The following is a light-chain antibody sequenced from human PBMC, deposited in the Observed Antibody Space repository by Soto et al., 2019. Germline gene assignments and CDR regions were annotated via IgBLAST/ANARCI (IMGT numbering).Light chain of an antibody. CDR3: CSYAGSSTPVV. CDR2: EGT. Sequence: QSVLTQPASVSGSPGQSITISCTGTSSDVGNYNLVSWYQHHPGKAPKLMIYEGTKRPSGVSNRFSGSKSGNTASLTISGLQAEDEADYYCCSYAGSSTPVVFGGGTKVTVL. J-gene: IGLJ2*01. V-gene: IGLV2-23*01. CDR1: SSDVGNYNL.